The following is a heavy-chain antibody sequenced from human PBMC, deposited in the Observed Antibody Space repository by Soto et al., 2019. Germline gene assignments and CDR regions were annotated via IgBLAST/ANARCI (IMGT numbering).Heavy chain of an antibody. D-gene: IGHD3-22*01. CDR1: GGTFSSYA. CDR3: ARSPSYYYDSSGYYDYFDY. J-gene: IGHJ4*02. V-gene: IGHV1-69*13. Sequence: SVKVSCKASGGTFSSYAISWVRQAPGQGLEWMGGIIPIFGTANYAQKFQGRVTITADESTSTAYMELSSLRSEDTAVYYCARSPSYYYDSSGYYDYFDYWGQGTLVTVSS. CDR2: IIPIFGTA.